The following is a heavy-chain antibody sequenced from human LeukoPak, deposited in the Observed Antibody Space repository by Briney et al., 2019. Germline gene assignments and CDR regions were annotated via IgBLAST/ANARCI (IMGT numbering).Heavy chain of an antibody. CDR1: GGSISSGSYY. V-gene: IGHV4-39*01. D-gene: IGHD3-10*01. Sequence: PSETLSLTCAVSGGSISSGSYYWGWIRQPPGKGLEWIGSIYYTGSTYYNPSLKSRVTISVDTSKNQFSLNLSSVTAADTAVYYCARPLTYGSGTYYWDHWGQGTLVTVSS. CDR2: IYYTGST. J-gene: IGHJ4*02. CDR3: ARPLTYGSGTYYWDH.